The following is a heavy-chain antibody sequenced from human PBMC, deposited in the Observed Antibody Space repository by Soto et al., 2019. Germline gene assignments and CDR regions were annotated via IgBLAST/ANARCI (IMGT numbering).Heavy chain of an antibody. CDR3: ARDNSESNSWWFDP. D-gene: IGHD1-26*01. Sequence: ASVKVSCTASGFTFSRYYMHWIRQAPGQGLEWMGIINPSGASTNYAQKFQGRVTLTRDTSTSTVSMEVSSLRSEDTAVYYCARDNSESNSWWFDPWGQGTLVTVSS. CDR2: INPSGAST. V-gene: IGHV1-46*01. J-gene: IGHJ5*02. CDR1: GFTFSRYY.